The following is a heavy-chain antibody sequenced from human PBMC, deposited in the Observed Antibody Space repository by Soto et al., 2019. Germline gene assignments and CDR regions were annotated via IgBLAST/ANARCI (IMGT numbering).Heavy chain of an antibody. CDR1: GDSVSSTNW. Sequence: QMQLQESGPGLVKPSGTLSLTCAVSGDSVSSTNWWNWVRQSPGAGLEWIGEVHHDGRTNYNSSLKRRATISVDKSTNHFSLKLSFVTAADTAIYCCARARQYCTGNSCYLDPWGQGALVTVSS. CDR3: ARARQYCTGNSCYLDP. V-gene: IGHV4-4*01. D-gene: IGHD2-2*01. J-gene: IGHJ5*02. CDR2: VHHDGRT.